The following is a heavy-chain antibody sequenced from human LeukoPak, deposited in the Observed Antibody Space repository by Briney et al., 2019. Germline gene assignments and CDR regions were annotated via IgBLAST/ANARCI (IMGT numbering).Heavy chain of an antibody. V-gene: IGHV3-23*01. CDR1: GFTFSSYA. J-gene: IGHJ4*02. Sequence: GGSLRLSCAASGFTFSSYAMSWVRQAPGKGLEWVSAISGSGGSTYYADSVKGRFTISRDNSKNTLYLQMNSLRAEDTAVYYCANAFTIFGVVTVDYWGQGTLVTVSS. D-gene: IGHD3-3*01. CDR3: ANAFTIFGVVTVDY. CDR2: ISGSGGST.